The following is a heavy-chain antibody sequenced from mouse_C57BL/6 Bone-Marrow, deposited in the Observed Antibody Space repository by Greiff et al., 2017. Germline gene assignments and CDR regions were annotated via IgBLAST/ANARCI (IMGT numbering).Heavy chain of an antibody. CDR2: ISSGGDYI. CDR1: GFTFSSYA. CDR3: TREDPDSYLYFGY. D-gene: IGHD2-12*01. V-gene: IGHV5-9-1*02. Sequence: EVKLVESGEGLVKPGGSLKLSCAASGFTFSSYAMSWVRQTPEKRLEWVAYISSGGDYIYYADTVKGRFTISSYTARNTLYLQMSSLKSEDTAMYYCTREDPDSYLYFGYWGKGTTLTVSS. J-gene: IGHJ2*01.